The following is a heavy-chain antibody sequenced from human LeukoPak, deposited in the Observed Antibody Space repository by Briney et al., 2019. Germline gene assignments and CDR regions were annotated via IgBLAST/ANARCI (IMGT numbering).Heavy chain of an antibody. CDR1: GFTVSSNR. Sequence: GGSLRLSCAASGFTVSSNRVNWVRQAPGTGLKFVSVICRGGSTNQADTVKGKFPITRENPKTPLYLKMNSLRAEAPAVYYCARDTPRTGGGGSHFDYWGQGNLVTVSS. V-gene: IGHV3-66*01. CDR2: ICRGGST. J-gene: IGHJ4*02. CDR3: ARDTPRTGGGGSHFDY. D-gene: IGHD7-27*01.